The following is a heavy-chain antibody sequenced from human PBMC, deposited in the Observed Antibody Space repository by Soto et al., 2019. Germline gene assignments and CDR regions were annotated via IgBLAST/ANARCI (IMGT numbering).Heavy chain of an antibody. CDR1: GRSISSVGYY. V-gene: IGHV4-31*11. Sequence: QVQLQASGPGLVKPSQTLSLTCAVSGRSISSVGYYWSWVRQHPGRGLEWIGSISYTGSTYYNPSPENRLFTTLDTSRNRFFLLLSSVTAADTAIYYCARPNVYWNGYGPFDYWGQVALVAVCS. J-gene: IGHJ4*02. D-gene: IGHD3-3*01. CDR3: ARPNVYWNGYGPFDY. CDR2: ISYTGST.